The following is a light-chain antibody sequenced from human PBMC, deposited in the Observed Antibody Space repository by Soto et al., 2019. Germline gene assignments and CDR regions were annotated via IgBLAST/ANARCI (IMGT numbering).Light chain of an antibody. V-gene: IGLV2-23*01. J-gene: IGLJ1*01. CDR2: EGS. Sequence: QSVLTQPASVSGSPGQSITISCTGTSSDVGSYNLVSWHQQHPGKAPKLMIYEGSKRPSGVSNRFSGSKSGNTAPLTISGLQAEDEADYYCCSYAHGSIYVFRTATKVTVL. CDR3: CSYAHGSIYV. CDR1: SSDVGSYNL.